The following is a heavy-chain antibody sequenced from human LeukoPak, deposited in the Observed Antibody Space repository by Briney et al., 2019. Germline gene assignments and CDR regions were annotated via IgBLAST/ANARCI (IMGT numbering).Heavy chain of an antibody. V-gene: IGHV3-64*01. J-gene: IGHJ4*02. CDR3: ARGVDTAMVPFDY. Sequence: GGSLRLSCAASGFTFSSYAMHWVRHAPGKGLEYVSAISSNGGSTYYANSVKGRFTISRDNSKNTLYLQMGSLRAEDMAVYYCARGVDTAMVPFDYWGQGTLVTVSS. D-gene: IGHD5-18*01. CDR2: ISSNGGST. CDR1: GFTFSSYA.